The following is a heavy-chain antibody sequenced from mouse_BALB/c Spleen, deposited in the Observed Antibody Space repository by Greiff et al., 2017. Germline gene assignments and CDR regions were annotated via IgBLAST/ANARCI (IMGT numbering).Heavy chain of an antibody. CDR1: GFTFSSFG. J-gene: IGHJ3*01. CDR2: ISSGSSTI. Sequence: EVMLVESGGGLVQPGGSRKLSCAASGFTFSSFGMHWVRQAPEKGLEWVAYISSGSSTIYYADTVKGRFTISRDNPKNPLFLQMTSLRSEDTAMYYCARGSIYYDYGGFAYWGQGTLVTVSA. CDR3: ARGSIYYDYGGFAY. D-gene: IGHD2-4*01. V-gene: IGHV5-17*02.